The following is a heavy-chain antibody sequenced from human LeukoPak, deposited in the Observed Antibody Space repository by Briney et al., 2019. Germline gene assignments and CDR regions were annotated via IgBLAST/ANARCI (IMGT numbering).Heavy chain of an antibody. CDR3: ARDRRDWNYRENWFDP. CDR1: GGSISSYY. J-gene: IGHJ5*02. Sequence: SETLSLTCTVSGGSISSYYWSWIRQPPGKGLEWIGYIYYSGSTNYNPSLKSRVTISVDTSKNQFSLKLSSVTAADTAVYYCARDRRDWNYRENWFDPWGQGTLVTVSS. V-gene: IGHV4-59*01. CDR2: IYYSGST. D-gene: IGHD1-7*01.